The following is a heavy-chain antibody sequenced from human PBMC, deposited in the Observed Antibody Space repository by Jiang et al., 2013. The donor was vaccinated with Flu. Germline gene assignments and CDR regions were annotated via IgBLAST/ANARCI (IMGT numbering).Heavy chain of an antibody. CDR1: GFTFSSYS. D-gene: IGHD6-19*01. CDR2: ISSVGTTI. CDR3: ATFPPSLSYSSGWYAFDI. Sequence: VQLLESGGGLVQPGGSLRLSCEASGFTFSSYSLSWVRRAPGKGLEWVSHISSVGTTIYYADSVKGRFTISRDNSKKTLYLQMNSLRAEDTAMYYCATFPPSLSYSSGWYAFDIWGHGTMVTVSS. J-gene: IGHJ3*02. V-gene: IGHV3-48*01.